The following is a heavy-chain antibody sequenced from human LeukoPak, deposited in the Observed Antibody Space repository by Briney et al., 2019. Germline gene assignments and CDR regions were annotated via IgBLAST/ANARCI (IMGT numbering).Heavy chain of an antibody. Sequence: PSETLSLTCAVYGGSFGGYYWSWIRQPPGKGLEWIGEINHSGSTNYNPSLKSRVTISVDTSKNQFSLKLSSVTAADTAVYYCARTRYYYDSSGPNRYYFDYWGQGTLVTVSS. CDR1: GGSFGGYY. V-gene: IGHV4-34*01. J-gene: IGHJ4*02. CDR3: ARTRYYYDSSGPNRYYFDY. CDR2: INHSGST. D-gene: IGHD3-22*01.